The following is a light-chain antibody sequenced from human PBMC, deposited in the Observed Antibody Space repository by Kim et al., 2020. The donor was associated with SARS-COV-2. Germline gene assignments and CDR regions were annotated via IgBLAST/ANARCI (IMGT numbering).Light chain of an antibody. J-gene: IGKJ2*01. CDR2: GAS. CDR1: RIISTTF. CDR3: QQYDSSPWP. V-gene: IGKV3-20*01. Sequence: SPGERAPPSGQASRIISTTFYAWYQQTPALAPRLLIYGASRRATGIPDRVSGSGSGADFTLTITRLKPEDFAVYYCQQYDSSPWPFGQGTKLEI.